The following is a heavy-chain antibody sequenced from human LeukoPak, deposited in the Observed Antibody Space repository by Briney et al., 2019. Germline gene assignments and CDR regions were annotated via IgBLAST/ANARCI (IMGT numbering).Heavy chain of an antibody. Sequence: PGGSLRLSCAASRFTFSSYAMTWVRQTPGKGLEWVSGISSGGGTYYADSVKGRFTISRDNSQNTLYLQMNSLRAEDAAVYYCAKGGCSSTKKYFDYWGQGTLVTVSS. CDR3: AKGGCSSTKKYFDY. J-gene: IGHJ4*02. V-gene: IGHV3-23*01. CDR2: ISSGGGT. D-gene: IGHD1-26*01. CDR1: RFTFSSYA.